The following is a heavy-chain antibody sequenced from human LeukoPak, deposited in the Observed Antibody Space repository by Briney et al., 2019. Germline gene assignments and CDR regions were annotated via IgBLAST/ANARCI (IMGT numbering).Heavy chain of an antibody. V-gene: IGHV3-9*01. CDR3: AKDTASSSWYGYGMDV. J-gene: IGHJ6*02. Sequence: PGRSLRLSCAASGFTFDDYAMHWVRQAPGKGLEWVSGISWNSGSIGYADSVKGRFTISRDNAKNSLYLQMDSLRAEDTALYYCAKDTASSSWYGYGMDVWGQGTTVTVSS. D-gene: IGHD6-13*01. CDR2: ISWNSGSI. CDR1: GFTFDDYA.